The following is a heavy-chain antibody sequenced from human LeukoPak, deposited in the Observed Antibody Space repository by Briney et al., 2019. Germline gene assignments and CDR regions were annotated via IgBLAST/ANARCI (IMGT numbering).Heavy chain of an antibody. CDR1: GFTFRNYW. CDR2: IKQDGSEK. CDR3: ARWDDLLLIDY. V-gene: IGHV3-7*01. Sequence: PGGSLRLSCAASGFTFRNYWMSWVRQAPGKGLEWVANIKQDGSEKYYVDSVKGRFTISRDNAKNSLYLQMDSLRAEDTAVYYCARWDDLLLIDYWGQGTLVTVSS. D-gene: IGHD3-9*01. J-gene: IGHJ4*02.